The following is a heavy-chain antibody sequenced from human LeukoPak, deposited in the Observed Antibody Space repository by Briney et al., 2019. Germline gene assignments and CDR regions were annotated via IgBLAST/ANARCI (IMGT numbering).Heavy chain of an antibody. J-gene: IGHJ4*02. D-gene: IGHD3-10*01. CDR2: IYYSGST. V-gene: IGHV4-59*08. CDR3: ARHMGGVTMVRGVPLDY. Sequence: SETLSLTCTVSGGSISSYYWSWIRQPPGKGLEWIGYIYYSGSTNYNPSLKSRVTISVDTSKNQFSLKLSSVTAADTAVYYCARHMGGVTMVRGVPLDYWGQGTLVTVSS. CDR1: GGSISSYY.